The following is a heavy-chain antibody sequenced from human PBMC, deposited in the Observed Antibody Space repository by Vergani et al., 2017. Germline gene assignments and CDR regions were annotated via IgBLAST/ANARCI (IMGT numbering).Heavy chain of an antibody. CDR1: GGSFSGYY. CDR2: INHSGST. J-gene: IGHJ6*03. D-gene: IGHD2-2*02. CDR3: ARGRYCSSTRCYTTNYYYMDV. V-gene: IGHV4-34*01. Sequence: QVQLQQWGAGLLKPSETLSLTCAVYGGSFSGYYWSWIRQPPGKGLEWIGEINHSGSTNYNPSLKSRVTISVDTSKNQFSLKLSSVTAADTAVYYCARGRYCSSTRCYTTNYYYMDVWGKGTTVTVSS.